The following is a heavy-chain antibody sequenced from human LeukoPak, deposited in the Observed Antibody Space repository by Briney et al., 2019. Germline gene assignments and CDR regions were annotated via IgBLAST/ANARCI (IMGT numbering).Heavy chain of an antibody. D-gene: IGHD3-16*02. CDR1: GGSISSYY. Sequence: SETLSLTCTVSGGSISSYYWSWIRQPPGKGLEWIGYIYYSGSTNYNPSLKSRVTISVDTSKNQFSLKLSSVTAADTAVYYCARVMGDYVWGSYRYTLDYWGQGTLVTVSS. V-gene: IGHV4-59*12. J-gene: IGHJ4*02. CDR2: IYYSGST. CDR3: ARVMGDYVWGSYRYTLDY.